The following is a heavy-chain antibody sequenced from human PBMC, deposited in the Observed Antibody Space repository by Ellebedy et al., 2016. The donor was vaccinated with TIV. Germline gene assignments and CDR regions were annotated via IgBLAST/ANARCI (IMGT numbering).Heavy chain of an antibody. V-gene: IGHV1-69*06. D-gene: IGHD1-14*01. J-gene: IGHJ4*02. Sequence: SVKVSCXASAGTFSSYAISWVRQAPRQGLEWMGGIIPIFGTANYAQKFQGRVTITADKSTSTAYMELSSLRSEDTAVYYCARALRGHRAPVPYYLDYWGQGTLVTVSS. CDR1: AGTFSSYA. CDR2: IIPIFGTA. CDR3: ARALRGHRAPVPYYLDY.